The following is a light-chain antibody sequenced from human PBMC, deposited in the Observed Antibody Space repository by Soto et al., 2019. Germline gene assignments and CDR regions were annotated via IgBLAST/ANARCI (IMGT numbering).Light chain of an antibody. CDR3: QHYGNSPT. CDR1: QSVSNNY. CDR2: GAS. J-gene: IGKJ1*01. Sequence: VLTQSPGTLSLSPGERATLSCMASQSVSNNYLAWYQQKPGQAPRLLIYGASSRATGIPDRFSGSGSGTDFILTISRLEPEDFAVYWCQHYGNSPTLGQGTKVDI. V-gene: IGKV3-20*01.